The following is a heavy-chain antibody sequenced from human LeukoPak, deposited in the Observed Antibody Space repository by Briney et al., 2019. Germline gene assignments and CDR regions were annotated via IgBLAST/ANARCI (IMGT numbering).Heavy chain of an antibody. J-gene: IGHJ4*02. CDR2: ISSSSSYI. V-gene: IGHV3-21*01. Sequence: GGSLRLSCAASGFTFSSYSMNWVRQAPGKGLEWASSISSSSSYIYYADSVKGRFTISRDNAKNSLYLQMNSLRAEDTAVYYCARDQGGHYYDSSGYNYWGQGTLVTVSS. CDR1: GFTFSSYS. CDR3: ARDQGGHYYDSSGYNY. D-gene: IGHD3-22*01.